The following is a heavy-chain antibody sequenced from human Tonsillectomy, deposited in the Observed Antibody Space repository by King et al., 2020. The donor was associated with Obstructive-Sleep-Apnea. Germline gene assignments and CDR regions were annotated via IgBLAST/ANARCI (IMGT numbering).Heavy chain of an antibody. CDR3: AKDSTWLVPSYYFDY. Sequence: VQLVESGGGVVQPGGSLRLSCAASGFSFSSYGMHWVRQAPGKGQEWVAFIRYDGNNKYYADSVKGRFTISSDNSKNTLYLQMNSLRAGDTAVYYCAKDSTWLVPSYYFDYWGQGTLVTVSS. V-gene: IGHV3-30*02. D-gene: IGHD6-19*01. CDR1: GFSFSSYG. J-gene: IGHJ4*02. CDR2: IRYDGNNK.